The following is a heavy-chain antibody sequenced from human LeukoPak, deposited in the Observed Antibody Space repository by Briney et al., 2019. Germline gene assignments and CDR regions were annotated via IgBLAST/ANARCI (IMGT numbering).Heavy chain of an antibody. CDR2: INPSAGST. V-gene: IGHV1-46*01. CDR3: ATEIVGYGDVHYFDS. D-gene: IGHD4-17*01. CDR1: GDTFTNYY. J-gene: IGHJ4*02. Sequence: GASVKVSCKASGDTFTNYYIHWVRQPPGQGLEWMGIINPSAGSTSYAQNFQGRVTMTRDTSTSTVYMELSSLRAEDTAMYYCATEIVGYGDVHYFDSWGQGTLVTVSS.